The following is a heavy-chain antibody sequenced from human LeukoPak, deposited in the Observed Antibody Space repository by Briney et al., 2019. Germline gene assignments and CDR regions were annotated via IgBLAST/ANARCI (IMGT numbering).Heavy chain of an antibody. V-gene: IGHV4-34*01. CDR2: INHSGST. CDR1: GGSSSGYY. J-gene: IGHJ5*02. D-gene: IGHD6-13*01. Sequence: SETLSLTCAVYGGSSSGYYWSWIRQPPGKGLEWIGEINHSGSTNYNPSLKSRVTISVDTSKNQFSLKLSSVTAADTAVYYCARPGAGAAAGTFDPWGQGTLVTVSS. CDR3: ARPGAGAAAGTFDP.